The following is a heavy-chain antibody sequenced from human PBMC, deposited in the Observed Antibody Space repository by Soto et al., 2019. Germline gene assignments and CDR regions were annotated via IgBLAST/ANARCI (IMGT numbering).Heavy chain of an antibody. J-gene: IGHJ4*02. CDR2: ISGSGGST. Sequence: PGGSLRLSCAASGFTFSSYAMSWVRQAPGKGLEWVSAISGSGGSTYYADSVKGRFTISRDNSKNTLYLQMNSLRAEDTAVYYCAKDRTYYYGSGSYYNPPGNPDDYWGQGTLVTVSS. D-gene: IGHD3-10*01. V-gene: IGHV3-23*01. CDR1: GFTFSSYA. CDR3: AKDRTYYYGSGSYYNPPGNPDDY.